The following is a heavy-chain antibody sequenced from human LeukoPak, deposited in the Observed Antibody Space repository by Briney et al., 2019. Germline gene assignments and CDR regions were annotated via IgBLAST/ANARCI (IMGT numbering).Heavy chain of an antibody. Sequence: SSETLSLTCTVSGGSISSYYWSWIRQPPGKGLEWIGYIYYSGSTNYNPSLKSRVTISVDTSKNQFSLKLSSVTAADTAVYYCARDVAAAGRYYYGMDVWGQGTTVTVSS. V-gene: IGHV4-59*01. CDR3: ARDVAAAGRYYYGMDV. D-gene: IGHD6-13*01. J-gene: IGHJ6*02. CDR2: IYYSGST. CDR1: GGSISSYY.